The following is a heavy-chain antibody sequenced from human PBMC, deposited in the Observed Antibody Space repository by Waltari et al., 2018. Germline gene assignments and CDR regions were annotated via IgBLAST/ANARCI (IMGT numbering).Heavy chain of an antibody. V-gene: IGHV1-58*02. J-gene: IGHJ6*02. CDR2: IVVGSGNT. CDR1: GFTFTSSA. D-gene: IGHD2-15*01. Sequence: QMQLVQSGPAVKKPGTSVKFSCKASGFTFTSSAMQWVRQARGQRLEWIGWIVVGSGNTNYAQKFQERVTITRDMSTSTAYMELSSLRSEDTAVYYCAAARGDRWLLDYYYYGMDVWGQGTTVTVSS. CDR3: AAARGDRWLLDYYYYGMDV.